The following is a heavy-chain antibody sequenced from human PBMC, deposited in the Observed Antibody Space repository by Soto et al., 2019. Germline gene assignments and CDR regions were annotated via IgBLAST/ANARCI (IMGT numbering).Heavy chain of an antibody. Sequence: SETLSLTCTLSGGSISSGDYYWSWIRQPPGKGLEWIGEINHSGSTNYNPSLKSRVTISVDTSKNQFSLNLSSVTAADTAVYYCGRGRGRDLYGSWGQGTLVIVSS. CDR3: GRGRGRDLYGS. D-gene: IGHD2-2*02. CDR1: GGSISSGDYY. J-gene: IGHJ4*02. CDR2: INHSGST. V-gene: IGHV4-39*07.